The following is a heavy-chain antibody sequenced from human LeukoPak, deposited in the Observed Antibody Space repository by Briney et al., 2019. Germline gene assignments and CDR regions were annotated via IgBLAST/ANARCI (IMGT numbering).Heavy chain of an antibody. CDR1: GDSIRNYY. D-gene: IGHD6-19*01. CDR3: ARELAVSGKTIFDQ. J-gene: IGHJ4*02. CDR2: MYDSGRT. V-gene: IGHV4-59*12. Sequence: PSETLSLTCTVSGDSIRNYYWNWIRQSPGEGLEWIGYMYDSGRTNYNPSLKSRVTILADMSKNQFSLKMSSVTAADTAVYYCARELAVSGKTIFDQWGQGTLVTVSS.